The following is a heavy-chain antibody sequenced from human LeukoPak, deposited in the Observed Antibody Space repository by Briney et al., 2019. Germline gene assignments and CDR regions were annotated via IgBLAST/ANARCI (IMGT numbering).Heavy chain of an antibody. CDR1: NGSVRSYY. J-gene: IGHJ4*02. Sequence: PSETLSLTCTVSNGSVRSYYWSWVRQSPGKGLEWIGYIYYSGSTNYNPSLKSRVTISIHTSRNQFSLMLSSVTAADTAMYYCARYYDRTGLDYWGQGTLVTVSS. CDR3: ARYYDRTGLDY. V-gene: IGHV4-59*08. D-gene: IGHD3-16*01. CDR2: IYYSGST.